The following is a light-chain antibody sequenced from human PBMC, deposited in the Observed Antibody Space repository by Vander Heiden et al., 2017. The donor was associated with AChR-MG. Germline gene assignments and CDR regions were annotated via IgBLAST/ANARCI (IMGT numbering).Light chain of an antibody. V-gene: IGLV1-40*01. CDR1: PPNIRTFTG. CDR2: GDK. J-gene: IGLJ2*01. Sequence: QSALPQPPSVSAAPRQRVTISCTASPPNIRTFTGAHGYQQLPGSAPKLLIYGDKNRPSGIPDRFSGSKSGSSASLAITGLQPEDEADYFCQSYDSSLGVVVFGGGTKVTVL. CDR3: QSYDSSLGVVV.